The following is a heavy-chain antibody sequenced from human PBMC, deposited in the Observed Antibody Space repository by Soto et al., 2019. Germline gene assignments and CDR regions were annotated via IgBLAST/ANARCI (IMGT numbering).Heavy chain of an antibody. CDR3: ARAPTRNIAVAGNFDY. CDR2: INHSGST. Sequence: PSETLSLTCAVYGGSFIGYYWSWIRQPPGKGLEWIGEINHSGSTNYNPSLKSRVTISVDTSKDQFSLKLSSVTAADTAVYYCARAPTRNIAVAGNFDYWGQGTLVTVSS. V-gene: IGHV4-34*01. J-gene: IGHJ4*02. CDR1: GGSFIGYY. D-gene: IGHD6-13*01.